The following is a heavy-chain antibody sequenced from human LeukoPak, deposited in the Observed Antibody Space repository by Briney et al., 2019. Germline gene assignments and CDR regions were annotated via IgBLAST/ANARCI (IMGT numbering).Heavy chain of an antibody. J-gene: IGHJ4*02. CDR2: IYSGGST. CDR1: GFTVSSNY. Sequence: GGSLRLSCAASGFTVSSNYMSWVRQAPGKGLEWVSVIYSGGSTYYADSVKGRFTISRDNSENTLYLQMNSLRAEDTAVYYCARAQKAAAGRFDYWGQGTLVTVSS. D-gene: IGHD6-13*01. CDR3: ARAQKAAAGRFDY. V-gene: IGHV3-53*01.